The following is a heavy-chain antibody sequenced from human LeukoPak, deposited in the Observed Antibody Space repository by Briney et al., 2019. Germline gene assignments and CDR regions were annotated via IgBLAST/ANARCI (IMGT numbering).Heavy chain of an antibody. Sequence: GGSLRLSCAASGFTFSDYYMSWIRQAPGEGLEWVSYISSSVSTIYYADSVKGRFTISRDNAKNSLYLQMNSLRAEDTAVYYCARDLGYYYGSGSYISDYYFDYWGQGTLVTVSS. CDR1: GFTFSDYY. CDR2: ISSSVSTI. V-gene: IGHV3-11*01. CDR3: ARDLGYYYGSGSYISDYYFDY. J-gene: IGHJ4*02. D-gene: IGHD3-10*01.